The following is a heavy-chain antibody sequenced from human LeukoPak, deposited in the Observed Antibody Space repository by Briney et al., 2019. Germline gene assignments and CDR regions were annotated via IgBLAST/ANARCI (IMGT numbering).Heavy chain of an antibody. V-gene: IGHV3-48*01. CDR3: VRVDPGPERYYFDY. J-gene: IGHJ4*02. CDR1: GFIFSQYS. D-gene: IGHD1-14*01. CDR2: IRSSSET. Sequence: PGGSLRLSCAASGFIFSQYSMNWVRQAPGKGLEWVSHIRSSSETFYADSVKGRFTISRDNSKNTLYLQMNSLRAEDTAVYYCVRVDPGPERYYFDYWGQGNLVTVSS.